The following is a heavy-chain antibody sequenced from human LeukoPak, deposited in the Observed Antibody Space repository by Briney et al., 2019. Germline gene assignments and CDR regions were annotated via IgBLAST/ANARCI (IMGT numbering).Heavy chain of an antibody. D-gene: IGHD2-15*01. Sequence: ASVKVSCKASGYTFTDYYMHWVRLAPGQGLEWMGWINPDSGVTNYPQKFQGRVTMTRDTSSSTAYMELIRLRSDDTVVYYCARDGTFDIWGQGTMVTVSS. V-gene: IGHV1-2*02. CDR1: GYTFTDYY. CDR2: INPDSGVT. CDR3: ARDGTFDI. J-gene: IGHJ3*02.